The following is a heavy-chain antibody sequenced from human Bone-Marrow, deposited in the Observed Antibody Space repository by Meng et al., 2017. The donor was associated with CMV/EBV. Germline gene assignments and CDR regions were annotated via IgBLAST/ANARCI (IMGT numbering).Heavy chain of an antibody. CDR2: INPNSGGT. CDR1: GYTFTGYY. Sequence: ASVKVSCKASGYTFTGYYMHWVRQAPGQGLEWMGWINPNSGGTNYAQKFQGRVTMTRDTSISTAYMELSRLRSDDTAVYYCARDGVPAARGSTRFRFDPWGQGTLVTVSS. CDR3: ARDGVPAARGSTRFRFDP. D-gene: IGHD2-2*01. J-gene: IGHJ5*02. V-gene: IGHV1-2*02.